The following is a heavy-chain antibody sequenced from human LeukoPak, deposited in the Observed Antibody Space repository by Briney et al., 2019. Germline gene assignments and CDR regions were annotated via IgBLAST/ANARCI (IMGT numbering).Heavy chain of an antibody. D-gene: IGHD2-2*01. CDR3: SRQGATFCTTTSYYSPFNHSYAMDV. V-gene: IGHV1-69*04. J-gene: IGHJ6*02. CDR2: IIPIFGNT. Sequence: SVKVSCKASGDTFSSYDISWVRQAPGQGLEWMGRIIPIFGNTNYAQKFQGRATINAAKSTATAYMELSSLRSEDTAVYYCSRQGATFCTTTSYYSPFNHSYAMDVWGQGTTVTVSS. CDR1: GDTFSSYD.